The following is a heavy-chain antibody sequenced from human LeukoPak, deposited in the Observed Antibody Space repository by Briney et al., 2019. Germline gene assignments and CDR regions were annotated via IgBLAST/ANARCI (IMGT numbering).Heavy chain of an antibody. D-gene: IGHD1-26*01. J-gene: IGHJ4*02. CDR3: ARVSSGATTVDY. CDR2: IYHSGST. CDR1: GGSIRSSYYY. Sequence: SETLSLTCTVSGGSIRSSYYYWGWIRQPPGKGLEWIGEIYHSGSTNYNPSLKSRVTISVDKSKNQFSLKLSSVTAADTAVYYCARVSSGATTVDYWGQGTLVTVSS. V-gene: IGHV4-39*07.